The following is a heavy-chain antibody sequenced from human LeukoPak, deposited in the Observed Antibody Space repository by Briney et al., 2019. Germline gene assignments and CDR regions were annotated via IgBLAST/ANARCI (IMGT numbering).Heavy chain of an antibody. V-gene: IGHV3-33*01. D-gene: IGHD1-26*01. Sequence: GGSLRLSCAASGFTFSSYGMHWVRQAPGKGLEWVAVIWYDGSNKYYADSVKGRFTISRDNSKNTLYLQMNSLRAEDTAVYYCARGGGSYRTRGYYGMDVWGQGTTVTVSS. CDR1: GFTFSSYG. CDR3: ARGGGSYRTRGYYGMDV. J-gene: IGHJ6*02. CDR2: IWYDGSNK.